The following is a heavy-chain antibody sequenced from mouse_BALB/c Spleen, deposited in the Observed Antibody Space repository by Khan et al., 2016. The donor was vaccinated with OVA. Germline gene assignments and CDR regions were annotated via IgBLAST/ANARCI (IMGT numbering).Heavy chain of an antibody. Sequence: QVQLKQSGAELVRPGASVKLSCKTSGYIFTSYWIHWVKQRSGQGLEWIARLSPGTDNTYYNEKLKDKATLTAHKSSRTAYMQLSSLKSEDSAVDFCAREEALYYFDYWGQGTTLTVSS. V-gene: IGHV1-76*01. CDR3: AREEALYYFDY. J-gene: IGHJ2*01. CDR1: GYIFTSYW. D-gene: IGHD3-2*02. CDR2: LSPGTDNT.